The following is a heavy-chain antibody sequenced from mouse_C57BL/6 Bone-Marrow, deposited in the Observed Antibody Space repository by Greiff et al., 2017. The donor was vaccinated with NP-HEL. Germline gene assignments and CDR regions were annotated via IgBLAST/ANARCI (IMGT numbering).Heavy chain of an antibody. D-gene: IGHD2-3*01. CDR2: IYPSDSET. Sequence: QVQLQQSGAELVRPGSSVKLSCKASGYTFTSYWMDWVKQRPGQGLEWIGNIYPSDSETHYNQKFKNKATLTVDKSSITAYMQLSSLTSEDSAVYYCARCYDGYPYYFDYWGQGTTLTVSS. CDR1: GYTFTSYW. V-gene: IGHV1-61*01. CDR3: ARCYDGYPYYFDY. J-gene: IGHJ2*01.